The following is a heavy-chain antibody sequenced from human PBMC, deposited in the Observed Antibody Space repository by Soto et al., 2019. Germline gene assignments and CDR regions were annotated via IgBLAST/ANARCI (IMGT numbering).Heavy chain of an antibody. J-gene: IGHJ4*02. D-gene: IGHD6-19*01. CDR1: GYTFTSYA. CDR2: INAGNGNT. CDR3: ARSFHSIAVAGTGY. Sequence: ASVKGACKGSGYTFTSYARHWGRQAHGQRLEWMGWINAGNGNTKYSQKFQGRVTITRDTSASTAYMELSSLRSEDTAVYYCARSFHSIAVAGTGYWGQGTLVTVSS. V-gene: IGHV1-3*01.